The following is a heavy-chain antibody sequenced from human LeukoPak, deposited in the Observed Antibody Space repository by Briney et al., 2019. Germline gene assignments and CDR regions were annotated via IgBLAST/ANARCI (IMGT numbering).Heavy chain of an antibody. J-gene: IGHJ4*02. Sequence: ASVKVSCKASGYTFTSYYMHWVRQAPGQGLEWMGIINPSGGSTSYAQKFQGRVTMTRDTSTSTVYVELSSLRSEDTAVYYCAITPYYYGSGSHGDDYWGQGTLVTVSS. CDR3: AITPYYYGSGSHGDDY. CDR2: INPSGGST. D-gene: IGHD3-10*01. CDR1: GYTFTSYY. V-gene: IGHV1-46*01.